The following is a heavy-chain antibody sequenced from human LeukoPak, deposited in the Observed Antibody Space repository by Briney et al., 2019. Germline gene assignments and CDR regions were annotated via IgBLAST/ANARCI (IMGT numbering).Heavy chain of an antibody. CDR2: IYHSAST. CDR1: GGSILGPY. J-gene: IGHJ4*02. CDR3: AKRRDSSGWFNSFDV. D-gene: IGHD6-19*01. V-gene: IGHV4-59*08. Sequence: PSETLSLTCAVSGGSILGPYWSWMRQPPGKGLEWIGYIYHSASTNYNPSLKSRLTISIDTSKNQFTLKLSTVTAADTAVYYCAKRRDSSGWFNSFDVWGQGTLVTVSS.